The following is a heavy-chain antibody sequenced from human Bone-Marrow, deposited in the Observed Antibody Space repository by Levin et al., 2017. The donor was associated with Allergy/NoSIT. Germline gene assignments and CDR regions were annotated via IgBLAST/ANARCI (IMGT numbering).Heavy chain of an antibody. J-gene: IGHJ4*02. Sequence: ASVKVSCKASGYTFTGYYMHWVRQAPGQGLEWMGWINPNSGGTNYAQKFQGRVTMTRDTSISTAYMELSRLRSDDTAVYYCARDQPLGIAVAGTGEYFDYWGQGTLVTVSS. CDR1: GYTFTGYY. V-gene: IGHV1-2*02. CDR2: INPNSGGT. D-gene: IGHD6-19*01. CDR3: ARDQPLGIAVAGTGEYFDY.